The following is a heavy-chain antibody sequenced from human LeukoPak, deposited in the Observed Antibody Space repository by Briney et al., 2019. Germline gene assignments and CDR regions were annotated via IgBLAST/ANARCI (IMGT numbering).Heavy chain of an antibody. CDR2: FDPEDGET. V-gene: IGHV1-24*01. J-gene: IGHJ6*02. CDR3: ATRGFCSSTSCYKYYYGMDV. CDR1: GYTLTGLS. Sequence: ASVKVSCKVSGYTLTGLSMHWVRQAPGKGLEWMGGFDPEDGETIYAQKFQGRVTMTEDTSTDTAYMELSSLRSEDTAVYYCATRGFCSSTSCYKYYYGMDVWGQGTTVTVSS. D-gene: IGHD2-2*02.